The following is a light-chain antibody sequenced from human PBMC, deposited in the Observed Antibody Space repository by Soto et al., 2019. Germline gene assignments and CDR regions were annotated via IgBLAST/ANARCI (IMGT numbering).Light chain of an antibody. CDR2: DVS. J-gene: IGLJ2*01. CDR1: SSDVGGYNY. Sequence: QSALTQPASVSGSPGQSITISCTGTSSDVGGYNYVSWYQQHPGKAPKLMIYDVSNRPSGVPDRFSGSKSGNTASLTISGLQAEDEADYYCCSYAGSYTLFGGGTK. CDR3: CSYAGSYTL. V-gene: IGLV2-11*01.